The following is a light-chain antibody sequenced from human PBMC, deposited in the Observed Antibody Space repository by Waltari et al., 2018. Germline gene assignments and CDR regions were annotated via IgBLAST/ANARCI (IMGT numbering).Light chain of an antibody. CDR2: GVS. J-gene: IGLJ1*01. Sequence: QSALTQPASVSGSPGPSIPISCTGTSSDVGNYNLVSWYQQHPDKAPKLMIYGVSKRPSGVSNRFSGSKSGNTASLTISGLQAEDEADYYCCSYAGTSYVFGTGTKVTVL. CDR1: SSDVGNYNL. V-gene: IGLV2-23*02. CDR3: CSYAGTSYV.